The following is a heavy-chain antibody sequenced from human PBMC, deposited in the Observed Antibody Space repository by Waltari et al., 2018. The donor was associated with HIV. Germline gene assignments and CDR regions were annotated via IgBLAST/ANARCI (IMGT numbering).Heavy chain of an antibody. J-gene: IGHJ6*02. CDR1: GYTFTSYD. D-gene: IGHD3-10*01. Sequence: QVQLVQSGAEVKKPGASVKVSCKASGYTFTSYDINWVRQATGQGLEWMGWMNPNSGNTGYAQKFQGRVTMTRNTSISTAYMELSSLRSEDTAVYYCSLFGEFPSYYYYGMDVWGQGTTVTVSS. CDR3: SLFGEFPSYYYYGMDV. V-gene: IGHV1-8*01. CDR2: MNPNSGNT.